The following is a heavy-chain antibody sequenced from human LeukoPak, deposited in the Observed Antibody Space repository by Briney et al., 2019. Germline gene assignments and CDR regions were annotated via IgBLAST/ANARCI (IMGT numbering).Heavy chain of an antibody. V-gene: IGHV3-66*02. Sequence: GGSLRLSCAASGFTVSSNYMSWVRQAPGKGLEWVSVIYSGGSTYYADSVKGRFTISRDNSKNTLYLQMNSLRAEDTAVYYRARGRGYCSSTSCYYFDYWGQGTLVTVSS. CDR1: GFTVSSNY. D-gene: IGHD2-2*01. J-gene: IGHJ4*02. CDR3: ARGRGYCSSTSCYYFDY. CDR2: IYSGGST.